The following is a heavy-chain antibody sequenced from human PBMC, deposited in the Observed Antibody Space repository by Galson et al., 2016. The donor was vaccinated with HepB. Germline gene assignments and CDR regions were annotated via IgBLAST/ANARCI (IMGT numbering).Heavy chain of an antibody. J-gene: IGHJ2*01. D-gene: IGHD3-3*01. V-gene: IGHV3-53*01. CDR3: ASLRFKGFDL. CDR2: LYSGGST. Sequence: CAASGFIVSSNDMSWVRQAPGRGLEWVSVLYSGGSTHYADSVKGRFTISRDNSKNTLYLQMNSLRAEDTAVYYCASLRFKGFDLWGRGTLVTVSS. CDR1: GFIVSSND.